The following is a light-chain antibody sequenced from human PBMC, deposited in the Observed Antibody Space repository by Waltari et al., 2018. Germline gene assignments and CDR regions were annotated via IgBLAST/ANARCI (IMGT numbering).Light chain of an antibody. V-gene: IGKV4-1*01. CDR1: QNVLYSSNNRNY. Sequence: DIVMTQSPDHLAVSLGERATINCKSSQNVLYSSNNRNYLAWYQQRPGQPPKLLIYWAATRESGVPDRFSGSGSGTDFTLTISSLQAEDVAVYYCQQYYSSPWAFGQGTKVEI. CDR3: QQYYSSPWA. CDR2: WAA. J-gene: IGKJ1*01.